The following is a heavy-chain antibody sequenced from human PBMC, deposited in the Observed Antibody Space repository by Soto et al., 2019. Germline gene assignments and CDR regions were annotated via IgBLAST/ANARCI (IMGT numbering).Heavy chain of an antibody. J-gene: IGHJ6*02. V-gene: IGHV3-30-3*01. CDR1: GFTFSSYA. Sequence: QVQLVESGGGVVQPGRSLRLSCAASGFTFSSYAMHWVRQAPGKGLEWVAVISYDGSNKYYADSVKGRFTISRDNSKNTLYLQMNSLRAEETAVYYCARDLTYYDFWSGYYGGIYYYYYYGMDVWGQGTTVTVSS. CDR3: ARDLTYYDFWSGYYGGIYYYYYYGMDV. CDR2: ISYDGSNK. D-gene: IGHD3-3*01.